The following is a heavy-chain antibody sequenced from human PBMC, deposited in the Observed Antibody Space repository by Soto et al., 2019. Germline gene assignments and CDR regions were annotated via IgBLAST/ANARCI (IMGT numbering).Heavy chain of an antibody. CDR1: GGSFSGYY. D-gene: IGHD5-18*01. V-gene: IGHV4-34*01. J-gene: IGHJ3*02. CDR2: INHSGST. CDR3: ARQLDTAMVKANAFDI. Sequence: SETLSLTCAVYGGSFSGYYWSWIRQPPGKGLEWIGEINHSGSTNYNPSLKSRVTISVDTSKNQFSLKLSSVTAADTAVYYCARQLDTAMVKANAFDIWGQGTMVTGSS.